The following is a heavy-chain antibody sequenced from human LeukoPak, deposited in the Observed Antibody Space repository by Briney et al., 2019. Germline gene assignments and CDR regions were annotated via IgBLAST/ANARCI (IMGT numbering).Heavy chain of an antibody. V-gene: IGHV3-21*01. CDR2: ISSGSSYI. J-gene: IGHJ4*02. Sequence: GGSLRLSCAASGFTFSSYSMNWVRQAPGKGLEWVSSISSGSSYIYYADSVKGRFTISRDNAKNSLYLQMDSLRAEDTAVYYCASTSDYGGNSDFDYWGQGTLVTVSS. CDR1: GFTFSSYS. D-gene: IGHD4-23*01. CDR3: ASTSDYGGNSDFDY.